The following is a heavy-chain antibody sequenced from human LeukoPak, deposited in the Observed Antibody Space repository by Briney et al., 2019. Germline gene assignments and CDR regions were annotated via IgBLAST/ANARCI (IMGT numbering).Heavy chain of an antibody. J-gene: IGHJ4*02. CDR1: GFTFSSYG. D-gene: IGHD6-13*01. V-gene: IGHV3-30*18. CDR3: AKEGRIAHGDYYFDY. Sequence: QSGGSLRLSCAASGFTFSSYGMHWVRQAPGKGLEWVAVMSYDGSNKYYADSVKGRFTISRDNSKNTLYLQMNSLRAEDTAVYYCAKEGRIAHGDYYFDYWGQGTLVTVSS. CDR2: MSYDGSNK.